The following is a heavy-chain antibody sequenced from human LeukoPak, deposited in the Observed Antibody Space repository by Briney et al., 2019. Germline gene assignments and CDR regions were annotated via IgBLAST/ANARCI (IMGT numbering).Heavy chain of an antibody. Sequence: GGSLRLSCTVSGYPFSGSDMHWLRQASGKGLEWVGRIRSKANNYATSYAASVKGRFTISREDLQSTAYLQMNSLKTEVTSGACCSRIYHGHYNYIDYWGQGTLVTVSS. CDR3: SRIYHGHYNYIDY. CDR2: IRSKANNYAT. V-gene: IGHV3-73*01. J-gene: IGHJ4*02. D-gene: IGHD3-22*01. CDR1: GYPFSGSD.